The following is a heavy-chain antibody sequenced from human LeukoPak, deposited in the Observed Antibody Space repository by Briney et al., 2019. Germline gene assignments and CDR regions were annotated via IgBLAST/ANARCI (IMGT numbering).Heavy chain of an antibody. CDR3: ARRRSGSYGGDYFDY. V-gene: IGHV4-59*08. D-gene: IGHD1-26*01. Sequence: KPSETLSLTCTVSGGSISSYYWSWIRQPPGKGLEWIGYIYYSGSTNYNPSLKSRVTISVDTSKNQFSLKLSSVTAADTAVYYCARRRSGSYGGDYFDYWGQGTLVTVSS. CDR2: IYYSGST. CDR1: GGSISSYY. J-gene: IGHJ4*02.